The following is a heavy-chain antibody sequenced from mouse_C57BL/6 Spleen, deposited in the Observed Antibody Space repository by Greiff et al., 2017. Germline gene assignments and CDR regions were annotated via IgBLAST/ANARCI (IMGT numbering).Heavy chain of an antibody. V-gene: IGHV1-54*01. Sequence: VQLQQSGAELVRPGTSVKVSCKASGYAFTNYLIEWVKQRPGQGLEWIGVINPGSGGTNYNEKFKGKATLTADKSSSTAYMQLSSLTSEDSAVYFCARGNSKYYWGQGTTLTVSS. CDR3: ARGNSKYY. J-gene: IGHJ2*01. D-gene: IGHD2-5*01. CDR1: GYAFTNYL. CDR2: INPGSGGT.